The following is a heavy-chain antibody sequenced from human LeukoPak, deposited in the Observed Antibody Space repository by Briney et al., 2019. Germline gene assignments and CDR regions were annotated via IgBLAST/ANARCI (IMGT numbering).Heavy chain of an antibody. Sequence: ASVKVSCKASGYTFTSYYMHWVRQAPGQGLEWMGWMNPNSGGTKYAQKFQGRVIMTRDTSISTAHMELSRLTSDDTAVYYCARELSGASGSYYEGFDYWGQGTQVTVSS. CDR2: MNPNSGGT. CDR1: GYTFTSYY. CDR3: ARELSGASGSYYEGFDY. J-gene: IGHJ4*02. D-gene: IGHD1-26*01. V-gene: IGHV1-2*02.